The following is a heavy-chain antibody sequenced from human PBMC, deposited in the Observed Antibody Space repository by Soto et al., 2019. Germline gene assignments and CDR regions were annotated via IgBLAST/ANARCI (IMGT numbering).Heavy chain of an antibody. J-gene: IGHJ4*01. CDR1: SGTFSSYA. V-gene: IGHV1-69*13. D-gene: IGHD3-3*01. CDR2: IIPIFGTA. CDR3: ARSAYDFWSAYRLRYPDY. Sequence: AASVNVSCKGSSGTFSSYASSWVRQAPGQGLEWMGGIIPIFGTANYAQKFQGSVTITAXXXXXXAXMXLXXLRSEATAVYVCARSAYDFWSAYRLRYPDYWG.